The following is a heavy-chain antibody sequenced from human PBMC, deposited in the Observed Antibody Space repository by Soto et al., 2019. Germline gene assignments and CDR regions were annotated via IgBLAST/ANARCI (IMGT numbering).Heavy chain of an antibody. D-gene: IGHD1-26*01. CDR2: IFHTGAT. Sequence: QVQLQESGPGLVRPSDTLSLTCGVSGHAVSQSDWWVWLRPPPGKPLEWIGTIFHTGATYSNPSLKSRVSMSVDKSKNLFSLSLTSATASDTAVYFCARRYLEWGAALDVWGQGALVIVSS. V-gene: IGHV4-28*01. CDR1: GHAVSQSDW. CDR3: ARRYLEWGAALDV. J-gene: IGHJ3*01.